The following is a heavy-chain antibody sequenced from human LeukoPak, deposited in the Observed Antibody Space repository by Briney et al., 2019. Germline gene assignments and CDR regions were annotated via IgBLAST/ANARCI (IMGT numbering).Heavy chain of an antibody. CDR2: ITGSGGAT. Sequence: PGGSLRLSCTASGFTFSSYAMNWVRQAPGKGLEWVSAITGSGGATYYADSVKGRFIISRDNSKNAVYLQMNSLRAEDTAVYYCARMNDYGDYLRYWGQGTLVTVSS. D-gene: IGHD4-17*01. J-gene: IGHJ4*02. CDR1: GFTFSSYA. V-gene: IGHV3-23*01. CDR3: ARMNDYGDYLRY.